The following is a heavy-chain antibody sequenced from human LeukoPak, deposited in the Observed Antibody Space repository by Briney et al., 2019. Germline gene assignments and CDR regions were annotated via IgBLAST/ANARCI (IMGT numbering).Heavy chain of an antibody. D-gene: IGHD6-13*01. CDR3: ARHTAKTGYSSSWYRVYYFDY. Sequence: LRLSCAASGFTFSDYYMSWIRQPPGKGLEWIGEINHSGSTNYNPSLKGRVTISVDTSKNQFSLKLSSVTAADTAVYYCARHTAKTGYSSSWYRVYYFDYWGQGTLVTVSS. J-gene: IGHJ4*02. CDR1: GFTFSDYY. CDR2: INHSGST. V-gene: IGHV4-34*01.